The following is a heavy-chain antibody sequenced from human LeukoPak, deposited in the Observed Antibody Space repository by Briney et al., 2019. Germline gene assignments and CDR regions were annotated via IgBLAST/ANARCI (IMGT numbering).Heavy chain of an antibody. CDR3: ARDTSTSFDY. CDR2: IYYSGST. D-gene: IGHD2-2*01. J-gene: IGHJ4*02. Sequence: SETLSLTCTVSGGSISSYYWSWIRQPPGKGLEWIGYIYYSGSTNYNPSLKSRVTISVDTSKNQFSLKLSSVAAADTAVYYCARDTSTSFDYWGQGTLVTVSS. CDR1: GGSISSYY. V-gene: IGHV4-59*01.